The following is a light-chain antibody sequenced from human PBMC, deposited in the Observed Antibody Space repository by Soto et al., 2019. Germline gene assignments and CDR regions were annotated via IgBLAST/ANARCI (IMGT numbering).Light chain of an antibody. V-gene: IGLV4-60*02. Sequence: QPVLTQSSSASASLGSSVKLTCTLSSGHSSYIIAWHQQQPGKAHRYWMKLEGSGDYNKGSGVPDRYSGSSSGADRYLTISDLQFEDEADYYCETWDSDTHTVFGGGTKLTVL. J-gene: IGLJ3*02. CDR3: ETWDSDTHTV. CDR1: SGHSSYI. CDR2: LEGSGDY.